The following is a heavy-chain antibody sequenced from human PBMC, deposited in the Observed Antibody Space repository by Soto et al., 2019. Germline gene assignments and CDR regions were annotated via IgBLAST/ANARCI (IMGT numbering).Heavy chain of an antibody. J-gene: IGHJ6*02. CDR2: INSDGTTA. Sequence: GGSLRLSCAASGFTFTSYWVHWVRQAPGKGLVWVSRINSDGTTANYADSVTGRFTISRDNAKNTVYLQMNSLRVEDTAVYYCARGIKNYYGVDVWSQGTTVTVSS. CDR3: ARGIKNYYGVDV. CDR1: GFTFTSYW. V-gene: IGHV3-74*01.